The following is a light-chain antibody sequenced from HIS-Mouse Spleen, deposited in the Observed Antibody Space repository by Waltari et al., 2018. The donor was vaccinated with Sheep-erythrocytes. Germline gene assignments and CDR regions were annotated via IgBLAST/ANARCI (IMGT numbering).Light chain of an antibody. J-gene: IGLJ3*02. Sequence: QSALTQPASVSGSPAQSITISCTRTSRDAGSYNLVPWYPQHPGKAPKPLIYEGSKRPSGVSNRFSGSKSGNTASLTISGLQAEDEADYYCCSYAGSSTPWVFGGGTKLTVL. V-gene: IGLV2-23*01. CDR3: CSYAGSSTPWV. CDR1: SRDAGSYNL. CDR2: EGS.